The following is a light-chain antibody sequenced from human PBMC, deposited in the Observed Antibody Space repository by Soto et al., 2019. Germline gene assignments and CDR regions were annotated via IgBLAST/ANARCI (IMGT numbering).Light chain of an antibody. Sequence: QSVLTQPPSVSAAPGQPVSVSCSGSSSNIGDRYVSWYQHLPGTATKLLIYENNKRPSGIPDRFSGSKSGTSATLGITGLQTGDEADYYCGAWDTSLSAYVFGSGTKLTVL. CDR1: SSNIGDRY. CDR3: GAWDTSLSAYV. CDR2: ENN. V-gene: IGLV1-51*02. J-gene: IGLJ1*01.